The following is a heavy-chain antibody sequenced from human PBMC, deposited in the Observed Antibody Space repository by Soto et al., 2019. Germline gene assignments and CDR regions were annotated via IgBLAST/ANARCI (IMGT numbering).Heavy chain of an antibody. V-gene: IGHV5-51*01. D-gene: IGHD3-3*02. Sequence: GESLKISCKGSGYSFTSYWIGWVRQMPGKGLEWMGIIYPGDSDTRYSPSFQGQVTISADKSISTAYLQWSSLKASDTAMYYCASQSIAFFGRYYYYYGMDGWGQGTTVTVSS. J-gene: IGHJ6*02. CDR3: ASQSIAFFGRYYYYYGMDG. CDR1: GYSFTSYW. CDR2: IYPGDSDT.